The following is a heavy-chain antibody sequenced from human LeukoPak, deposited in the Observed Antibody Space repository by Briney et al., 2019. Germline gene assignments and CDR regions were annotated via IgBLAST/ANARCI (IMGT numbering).Heavy chain of an antibody. J-gene: IGHJ3*02. CDR3: ARTYCTSSSCYRAAFDI. Sequence: SGTLSLTCTVSDGSISNYYWSWIRQPPGKGLEWIGYIYYSGSTNYNPSLKSRVTISVDTSKNQFSLKLSSVTAADTAVYYCARTYCTSSSCYRAAFDIWGQGTMVTVSS. D-gene: IGHD2-2*01. V-gene: IGHV4-59*01. CDR2: IYYSGST. CDR1: DGSISNYY.